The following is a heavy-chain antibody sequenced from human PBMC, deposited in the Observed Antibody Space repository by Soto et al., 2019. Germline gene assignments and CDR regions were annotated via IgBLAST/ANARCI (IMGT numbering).Heavy chain of an antibody. J-gene: IGHJ4*02. CDR3: ARNSSASEISLDL. D-gene: IGHD2-15*01. CDR1: GFTFGDYA. V-gene: IGHV3-23*01. CDR2: ISGRGDIT. Sequence: GGSLRLSCTTSGFTFGDYAMSWVRQAPGKGLEWVSTISGRGDITYFADSVKGRFSISRDNSKNTLYLQMSSLRAEDKAIYYCARNSSASEISLDLWGQGPLATVP.